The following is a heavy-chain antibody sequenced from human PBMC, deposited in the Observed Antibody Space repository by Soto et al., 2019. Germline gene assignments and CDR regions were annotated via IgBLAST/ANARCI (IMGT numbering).Heavy chain of an antibody. Sequence: QVQLVESGGGVVQPGRSLRLSCAASGFTFSSHGMHWVRQAPGKGLEWVATIWSDGGGQHYIDSVKGRFTLSRDNSENTLYLQMNDLRAEDTAVYYCARDMGFGKLGFDFDYRGQGTLVTVSS. CDR2: IWSDGGGQ. CDR3: ARDMGFGKLGFDFDY. D-gene: IGHD3-16*01. V-gene: IGHV3-33*01. J-gene: IGHJ4*02. CDR1: GFTFSSHG.